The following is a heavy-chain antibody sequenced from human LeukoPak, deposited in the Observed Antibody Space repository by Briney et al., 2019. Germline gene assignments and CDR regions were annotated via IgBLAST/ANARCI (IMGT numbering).Heavy chain of an antibody. CDR2: IYYSGST. CDR1: GFPLSSYA. CDR3: AKDLTGIAAAGTFNWFDP. V-gene: IGHV4-39*07. D-gene: IGHD6-13*01. J-gene: IGHJ5*02. Sequence: LSCAVSGFPLSSYAMSWVRQPPGKGLEWIGSIYYSGSTYYNPSLKSRVTISVDTSKNQFSLKLSSVTAADTAVYYCAKDLTGIAAAGTFNWFDPWGQGTLVTVSS.